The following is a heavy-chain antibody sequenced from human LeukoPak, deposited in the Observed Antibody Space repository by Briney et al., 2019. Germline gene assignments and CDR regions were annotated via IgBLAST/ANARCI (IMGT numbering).Heavy chain of an antibody. CDR1: GYTFTSYG. V-gene: IGHV1-18*01. D-gene: IGHD2-2*01. Sequence: ASVKVSCKASGYTFTSYGISWVRQAPGQGLEWMGWISAYNGNTNYAQKLQGRVTMTADTSTSTAYMELRSLRSDDTAVYYCARGYCSSTSCFVWGWFDPWGQGTLVTVSS. CDR2: ISAYNGNT. CDR3: ARGYCSSTSCFVWGWFDP. J-gene: IGHJ5*02.